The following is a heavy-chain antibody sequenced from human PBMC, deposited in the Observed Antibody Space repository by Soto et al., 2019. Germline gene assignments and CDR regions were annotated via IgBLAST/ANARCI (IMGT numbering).Heavy chain of an antibody. CDR3: ARDRNTYYYDSSGYPYYYGMDV. CDR1: GGTFSSYA. V-gene: IGHV1-69*01. D-gene: IGHD3-22*01. J-gene: IGHJ6*02. CDR2: IIPIFGTA. Sequence: QVQLVQSGAEVKKPGSSVKVSCKASGGTFSSYAISWVRQAPGQGLEWMGGIIPIFGTANYAQKFQGRVTLTEDESTSPAYMELSSLRSEDTAVYYCARDRNTYYYDSSGYPYYYGMDVWGQGTTVTVSS.